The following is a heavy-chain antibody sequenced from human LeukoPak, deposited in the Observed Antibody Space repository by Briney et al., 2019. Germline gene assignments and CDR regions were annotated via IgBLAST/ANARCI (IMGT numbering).Heavy chain of an antibody. CDR2: ISSSSSYI. D-gene: IGHD1-26*01. CDR3: ARDRWEPLRYWYFDL. Sequence: GGSLRLSCAASGFTFSSYAMSWVRQAPGKGLEWVSSISSSSSYIYYADSVKGRFTISRDNAKNSLYLQMNSLRAEDTAVYYCARDRWEPLRYWYFDLWGRGTLVTVSS. CDR1: GFTFSSYA. V-gene: IGHV3-21*01. J-gene: IGHJ2*01.